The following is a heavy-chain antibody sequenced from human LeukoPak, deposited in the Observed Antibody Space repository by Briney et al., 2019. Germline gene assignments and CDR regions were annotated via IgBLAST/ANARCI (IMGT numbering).Heavy chain of an antibody. D-gene: IGHD1-26*01. Sequence: PSETLSLTCTVSGGSISSYYWSRIRQPPGKGLEWIGYIYYSGSTNYNPSLKSRVTISVDTSKNQFSLKLSSVTAADTAVYYCARGKPSGSYDYWGQGTLVTVSS. J-gene: IGHJ4*02. CDR2: IYYSGST. CDR1: GGSISSYY. V-gene: IGHV4-59*12. CDR3: ARGKPSGSYDY.